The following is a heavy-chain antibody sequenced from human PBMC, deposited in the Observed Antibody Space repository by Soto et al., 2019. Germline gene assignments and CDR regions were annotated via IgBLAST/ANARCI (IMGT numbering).Heavy chain of an antibody. CDR1: GYTFTSYG. D-gene: IGHD6-13*01. CDR3: ARDLPGIAAAGADRLYYYYYMDV. Sequence: ASVKVSCKASGYTFTSYGISWVRQAPGQGLEWMGWISAYNGNTNYAQKLQGRVTMTTDTSTSTAYMELRSLRSDDTAVYYCARDLPGIAAAGADRLYYYYYMDVWGKGTTVTVSS. V-gene: IGHV1-18*01. CDR2: ISAYNGNT. J-gene: IGHJ6*03.